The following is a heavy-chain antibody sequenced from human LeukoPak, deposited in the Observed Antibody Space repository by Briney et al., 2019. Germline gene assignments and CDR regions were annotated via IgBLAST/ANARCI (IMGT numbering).Heavy chain of an antibody. CDR3: ARRLRFLEWISRRGDAFDI. CDR1: GYSCTSYW. Sequence: GKSLKISGMCSGYSCTSYWIGWVRQMAGKGLEWMEIIYPGDSDTISSLSCQGHITISAAKSHSPPYLQWGRLKALDTAMYDCARRLRFLEWISRRGDAFDIWGQGTMVIVSS. V-gene: IGHV5-51*01. D-gene: IGHD3-3*01. J-gene: IGHJ3*02. CDR2: IYPGDSDT.